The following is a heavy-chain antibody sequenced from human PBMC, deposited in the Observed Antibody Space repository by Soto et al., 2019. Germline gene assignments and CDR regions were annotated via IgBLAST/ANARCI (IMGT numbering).Heavy chain of an antibody. Sequence: EVQVVESGGDLVEPGGSLRLSCAASGFTFSNAWMSWVRQAPGKGLEWVGRIETKSAGGTTDYAAPVKGIFTISRDDSKDTLYLQMDRLKMEDTAVYYCTTGMGDSWGPGTLVTVSS. V-gene: IGHV3-15*04. CDR1: GFTFSNAW. CDR2: IETKSAGGTT. CDR3: TTGMGDS. J-gene: IGHJ5*02. D-gene: IGHD2-21*01.